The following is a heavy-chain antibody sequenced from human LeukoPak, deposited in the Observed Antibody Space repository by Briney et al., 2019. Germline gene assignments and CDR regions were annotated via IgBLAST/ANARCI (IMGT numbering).Heavy chain of an antibody. D-gene: IGHD1-26*01. CDR3: ARLMGDITGSFDY. CDR1: GDSISSSSYY. Sequence: PSETLSPTCTVSGDSISSSSYYWGWLRQPPGQGLEWMGIMYYSGSTYYNPSLKSPVTISLDTSKNQFALKLSSVTAADTAVYFCARLMGDITGSFDYWGQGTLVTVSS. CDR2: MYYSGST. V-gene: IGHV4-39*01. J-gene: IGHJ4*02.